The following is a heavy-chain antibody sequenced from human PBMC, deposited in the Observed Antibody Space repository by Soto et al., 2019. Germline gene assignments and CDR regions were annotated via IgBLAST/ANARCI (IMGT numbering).Heavy chain of an antibody. CDR3: ARGTEISGVVNGAFDI. CDR1: TYTLSDYY. CDR2: INPNRGGT. V-gene: IGHV1-2*02. J-gene: IGHJ3*02. Sequence: QVQLVQSGAEVKKPGASVKVSCKASTYTLSDYYMFWVRQAPGQGLEWMGWINPNRGGTRFAEKFQGRVTMTRDTSINTAYMELSSLRSADTAVYFCARGTEISGVVNGAFDIWGQGTMVIVSS. D-gene: IGHD3-3*01.